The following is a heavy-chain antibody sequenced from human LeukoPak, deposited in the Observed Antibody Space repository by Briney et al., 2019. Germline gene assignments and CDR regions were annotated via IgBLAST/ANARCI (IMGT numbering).Heavy chain of an antibody. J-gene: IGHJ5*02. CDR3: ARGGANYDYVWGSYRLDWFDP. V-gene: IGHV3-7*01. CDR1: GFTFSSYW. D-gene: IGHD3-16*02. Sequence: GGSLRLSCAASGFTFSSYWMSWVRQAPGKGLEWVANIKQDGSEKYYVDSVKGRFTISRDSAKNSLYLQMNSLRAEDTAVYYCARGGANYDYVWGSYRLDWFDPWGQGTLVTVSS. CDR2: IKQDGSEK.